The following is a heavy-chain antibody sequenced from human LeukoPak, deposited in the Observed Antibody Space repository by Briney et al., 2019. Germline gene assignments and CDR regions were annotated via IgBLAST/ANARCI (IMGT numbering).Heavy chain of an antibody. Sequence: ASVKVSCKASGYSFSTYVINWVRQAPGQGLEWMGWISAYNGNTNYAQKFQGRVTMTTDTSTSTVHMELRSLRSDDTAVHYCAREGIVWGSYHYFEYWGQGSMVTVSS. CDR2: ISAYNGNT. CDR1: GYSFSTYV. CDR3: AREGIVWGSYHYFEY. D-gene: IGHD3-16*02. J-gene: IGHJ4*02. V-gene: IGHV1-18*01.